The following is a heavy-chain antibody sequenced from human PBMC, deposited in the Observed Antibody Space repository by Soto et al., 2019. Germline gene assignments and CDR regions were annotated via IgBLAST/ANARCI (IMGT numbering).Heavy chain of an antibody. D-gene: IGHD3-10*01. J-gene: IGHJ5*02. CDR3: AKDPPRTPPSLGYGSGSDWLDL. CDR2: ISGSGGST. V-gene: IGHV3-23*01. CDR1: GFTFSSYA. Sequence: GGSLRLSCAASGFTFSSYAMSWVRQAPGKGLEWVSAISGSGGSTYYADSVKGRFTISRDNSKNTLYLQMNSLRAEDTAVYYCAKDPPRTPPSLGYGSGSDWLDLWGLGTLVTAPQ.